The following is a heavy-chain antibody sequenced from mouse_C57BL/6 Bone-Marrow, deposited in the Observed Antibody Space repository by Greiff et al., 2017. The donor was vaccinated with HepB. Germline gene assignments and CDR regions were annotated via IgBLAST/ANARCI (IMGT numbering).Heavy chain of an antibody. V-gene: IGHV1-81*01. CDR3: ARGDWDG. CDR1: GYTFTSYG. Sequence: VQLQESGAELARPGASVKLSCKASGYTFTSYGISWVKQRTGQGLEWIGEIYPRSGNTYYNEKFKGKATLTADKSSSTAYMELRSLTSEDSAVYFCARGDWDGWGQGTSVTVSS. CDR2: IYPRSGNT. J-gene: IGHJ4*01. D-gene: IGHD4-1*01.